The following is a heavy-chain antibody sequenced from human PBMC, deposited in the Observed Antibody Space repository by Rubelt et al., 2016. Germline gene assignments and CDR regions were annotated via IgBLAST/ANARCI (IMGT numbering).Heavy chain of an antibody. J-gene: IGHJ4*02. V-gene: IGHV3-23*04. CDR2: SGSGGFT. Sequence: EVQLVESGGGLVQPGGSLRLSCAASGITFSNYAMSWVRQAPGKGLEWVSVSGSGGFTSYADSVKGRFTISRDNAKNTLYLQMNSLRAEDTAVYYCAKDQRSSSTRGNFDYWGQGTLVTVSS. D-gene: IGHD2-2*01. CDR1: GITFSNYA. CDR3: AKDQRSSSTRGNFDY.